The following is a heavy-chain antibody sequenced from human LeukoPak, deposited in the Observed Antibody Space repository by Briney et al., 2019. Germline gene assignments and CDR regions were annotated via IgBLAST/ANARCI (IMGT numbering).Heavy chain of an antibody. CDR3: ARLNKPGWFDP. V-gene: IGHV4-39*01. CDR2: IFYTGNT. CDR1: DASISSSNYY. Sequence: TSSETLSLTCTVSDASISSSNYYWAWIRQPPGKGLEWIANIFYTGNTYYNPSLKSRVTISIDTSKNQFSLRLNSVTATDTAVYYCARLNKPGWFDPWGQGTLVTVSS. D-gene: IGHD1-14*01. J-gene: IGHJ5*02.